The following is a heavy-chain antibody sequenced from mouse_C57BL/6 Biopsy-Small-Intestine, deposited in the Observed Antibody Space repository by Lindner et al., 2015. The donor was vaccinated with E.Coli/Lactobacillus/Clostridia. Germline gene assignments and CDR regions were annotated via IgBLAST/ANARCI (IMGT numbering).Heavy chain of an antibody. J-gene: IGHJ4*01. Sequence: VQLQESGGGLVKPGGSRKLSCAASGFTFSDYGMHWVRQAPEKGLEWVAYISSGSSTIYYADTVKGRFTISRDNAKNTLFLQMTSLRSEDTALYYCARHDPFYYGDYDPKELRRGNAMDYWGQGTSVTVSS. CDR3: ARHDPFYYGDYDPKELRRGNAMDY. D-gene: IGHD2-13*01. CDR1: GFTFSDYG. CDR2: ISSGSSTI. V-gene: IGHV5-17*01.